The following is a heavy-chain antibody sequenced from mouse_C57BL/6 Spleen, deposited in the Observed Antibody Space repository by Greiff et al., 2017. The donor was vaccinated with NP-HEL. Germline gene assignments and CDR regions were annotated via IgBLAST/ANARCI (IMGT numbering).Heavy chain of an antibody. J-gene: IGHJ2*01. CDR2: IHPNSGST. Sequence: QLQQPGAELVPPFSSSPSSFPSSFSPFTISFIHFFHHIPVQGLEWIGMIHPNSGSTNYNEKFKSKATLTVDKSSSTAYMQLSSLTSEDSAVYYCAREAAQAKGYWGQGTTLTVSS. CDR1: FSPFTISF. D-gene: IGHD3-2*02. V-gene: IGHV1-64*01. CDR3: AREAAQAKGY.